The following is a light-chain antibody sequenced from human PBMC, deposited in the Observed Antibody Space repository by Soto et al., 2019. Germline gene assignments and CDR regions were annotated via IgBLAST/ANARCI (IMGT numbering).Light chain of an antibody. CDR3: SLYTTDSTYV. CDR2: EVS. Sequence: QSALTQPASVSGSPGQSITISCTGTSSDVGGYNYVSWYQQHPGKAPKLMIYEVSNRPSGVSNRFSGSKSGNTASLTISGLQAEDDAEYYCSLYTTDSTYVFGTGTKLTVL. V-gene: IGLV2-14*01. CDR1: SSDVGGYNY. J-gene: IGLJ1*01.